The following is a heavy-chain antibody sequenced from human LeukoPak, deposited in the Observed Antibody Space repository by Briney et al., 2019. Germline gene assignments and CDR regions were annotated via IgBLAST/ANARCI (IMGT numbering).Heavy chain of an antibody. D-gene: IGHD2-2*01. J-gene: IGHJ4*02. CDR3: ARAPTVLVGYCSSSSCQADY. CDR1: GFTFRSYS. V-gene: IGHV3-21*01. Sequence: GGSLRLSCAASGFTFRSYSMNRVRQAPGKGLEWVSAIDPSSTYIYYADSVKGRFTISRDNAENSLYLQMNSLRVEDTAVYYCARAPTVLVGYCSSSSCQADYWGQGTLVTVSS. CDR2: IDPSSTYI.